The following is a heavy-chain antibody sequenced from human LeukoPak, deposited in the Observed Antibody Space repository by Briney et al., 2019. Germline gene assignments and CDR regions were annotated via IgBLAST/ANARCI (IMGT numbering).Heavy chain of an antibody. V-gene: IGHV3-74*01. J-gene: IGHJ4*02. Sequence: GGSLRLXCAASGFTFSSYWMHWVRQVPGKVLLWVSRIKTDGSDTTYADSVKGRFTISRDNARNTLFLQMNSLTVEDTAVYYCARAEMQVGSCTSTNCLFDHWGQGTLVTVSS. CDR1: GFTFSSYW. CDR3: ARAEMQVGSCTSTNCLFDH. D-gene: IGHD2-2*01. CDR2: IKTDGSDT.